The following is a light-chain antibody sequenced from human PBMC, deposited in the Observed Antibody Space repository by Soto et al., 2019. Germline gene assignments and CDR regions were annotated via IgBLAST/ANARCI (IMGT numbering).Light chain of an antibody. V-gene: IGKV3-20*01. Sequence: EIVLTQSPGTLSLSPGERATLSCRASPSVSNNYLACYHQKPGRAPRLVIYGASSRATGIPDRFSGSGSGADFTLTNSRVEPEDFAVYSCQQDGTSPWTFGQGTRVEIK. CDR2: GAS. CDR1: PSVSNNY. CDR3: QQDGTSPWT. J-gene: IGKJ1*01.